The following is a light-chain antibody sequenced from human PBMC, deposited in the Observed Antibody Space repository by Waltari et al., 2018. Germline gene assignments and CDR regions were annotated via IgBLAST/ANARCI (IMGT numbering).Light chain of an antibody. CDR2: PND. Sequence: QSVLTQPPSASGTPGQRLTISCSGSSSNIGPNTVNWYQQIPGTAPKLLIYPNDHRPSGAPDRFSGSKFGTSASLAIGGLQSEDEADYYCASWDSSLSGPVFGGGTTLTVL. J-gene: IGLJ2*01. CDR3: ASWDSSLSGPV. V-gene: IGLV1-44*01. CDR1: SSNIGPNT.